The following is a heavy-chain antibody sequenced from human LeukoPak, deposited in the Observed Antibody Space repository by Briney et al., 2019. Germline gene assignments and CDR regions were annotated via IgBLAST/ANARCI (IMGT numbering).Heavy chain of an antibody. Sequence: ASVKVSCTASGYTFTGYYMHWVRQAPGQGLEWMGWINPNSGGTNYAQKFQGRVTMTRDTSISTAYMELSRLRSDDTAVYYCARELPMVGATFYFDYWGQGTLVTVSS. CDR3: ARELPMVGATFYFDY. J-gene: IGHJ4*02. CDR1: GYTFTGYY. CDR2: INPNSGGT. D-gene: IGHD1-26*01. V-gene: IGHV1-2*02.